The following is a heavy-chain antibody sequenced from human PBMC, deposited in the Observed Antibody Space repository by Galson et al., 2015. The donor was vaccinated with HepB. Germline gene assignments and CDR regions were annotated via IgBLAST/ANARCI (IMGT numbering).Heavy chain of an antibody. CDR3: ARDHSLSIQWLNWFDP. CDR2: ISSSSSYT. CDR1: GFTFSDYY. J-gene: IGHJ5*02. V-gene: IGHV3-11*06. D-gene: IGHD5-12*01. Sequence: SLRLSCAASGFTFSDYYMSWIRQAPGKGLEWVSYISSSSSYTNYADSVKGRFTISRDNAKNSLYLQMNSLRAEDTAVYYCARDHSLSIQWLNWFDPWGQGTLVTVSS.